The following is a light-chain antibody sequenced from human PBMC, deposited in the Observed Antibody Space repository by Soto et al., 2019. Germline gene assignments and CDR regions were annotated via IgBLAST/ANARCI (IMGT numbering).Light chain of an antibody. CDR2: EVS. Sequence: QSVLTQPPSASGSPGQSVTISCTGTSSDVGGYNYVSWYQQHPGKAPKLMIYEVSKRPSGVPDRFSGSKSGNTASLTISGLQAKDEADYYCTSYTSSTPFYVFGTGTKVTVL. V-gene: IGLV2-8*01. J-gene: IGLJ1*01. CDR3: TSYTSSTPFYV. CDR1: SSDVGGYNY.